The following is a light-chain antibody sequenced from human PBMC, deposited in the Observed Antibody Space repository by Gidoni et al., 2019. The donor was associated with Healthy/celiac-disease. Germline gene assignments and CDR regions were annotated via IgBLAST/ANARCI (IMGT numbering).Light chain of an antibody. J-gene: IGKJ1*01. CDR3: QQYDNRPPWT. CDR1: QDISNY. CDR2: DAS. V-gene: IGKV1-33*01. Sequence: IQTPQSPSSLSASVGDRVTTTCQASQDISNYLNWYQQKPWKAPKLLIYDASNLETGVPSRFSGSGYGTEFTFTISSLQPEDIATYYCQQYDNRPPWTFGQGTKVEIK.